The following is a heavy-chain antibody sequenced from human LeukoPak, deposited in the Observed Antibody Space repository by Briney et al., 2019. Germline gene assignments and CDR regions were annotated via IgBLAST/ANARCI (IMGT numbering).Heavy chain of an antibody. D-gene: IGHD3-10*01. CDR3: TTGLPAGLMVRGVIITGTTFDY. J-gene: IGHJ4*02. CDR2: IKSKTDGGTT. CDR1: GFTFSNAW. Sequence: PGGSLRLSCAASGFTFSNAWMSWVRQAPGKGLEWVGRIKSKTDGGTTDYAAPVKGRFTISRDDSKNTLYLQMNSLKTEDTAVYYCTTGLPAGLMVRGVIITGTTFDYWGQGTLVTVSS. V-gene: IGHV3-15*01.